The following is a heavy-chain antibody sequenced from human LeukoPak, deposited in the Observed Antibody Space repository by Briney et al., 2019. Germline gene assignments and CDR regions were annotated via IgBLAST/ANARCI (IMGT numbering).Heavy chain of an antibody. Sequence: GGSLRLSCAASGFTFSNYFMHWVRQAPGKGLEYVSAISSSGDSTYYANSAKGRFTVSRDSSKNTLYLQMGSLSAEDMAVYYCARAPRYYGSGLYYFDYWGQGALVTVPS. D-gene: IGHD3-10*01. CDR1: GFTFSNYF. J-gene: IGHJ4*02. CDR2: ISSSGDST. V-gene: IGHV3-64*01. CDR3: ARAPRYYGSGLYYFDY.